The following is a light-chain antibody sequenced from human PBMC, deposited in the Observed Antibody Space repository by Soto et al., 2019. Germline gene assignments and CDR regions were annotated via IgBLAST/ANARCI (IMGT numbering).Light chain of an antibody. V-gene: IGKV3-20*01. CDR2: GAS. Sequence: EIVLTQSPGTLSLSPGERATLSGRASQSVSSSYLAWYQQKPGQAPRLLIYGASSRATGIPDRFSGSGSGTDFTLTISRLEPVDFAVYYCQQYGSSPVTFGQGTKLEIK. CDR3: QQYGSSPVT. CDR1: QSVSSSY. J-gene: IGKJ2*01.